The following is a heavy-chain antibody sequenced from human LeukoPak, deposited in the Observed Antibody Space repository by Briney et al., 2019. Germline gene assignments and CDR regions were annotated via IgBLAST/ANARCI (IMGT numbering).Heavy chain of an antibody. V-gene: IGHV1-69*04. CDR2: IIPILGIA. Sequence: SVKVSCKASGGTFSSYAISWVRQAPGQGLEWMGRIIPILGIANYAQKFQGRVTMTEDTSTDTAYMELSSLRSEDTAVYYCATEKYTMVRGVKAFDIWGQGTMVTVSS. D-gene: IGHD3-10*01. CDR1: GGTFSSYA. CDR3: ATEKYTMVRGVKAFDI. J-gene: IGHJ3*02.